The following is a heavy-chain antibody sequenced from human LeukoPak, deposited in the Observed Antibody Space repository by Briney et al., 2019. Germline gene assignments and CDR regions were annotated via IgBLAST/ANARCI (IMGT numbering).Heavy chain of an antibody. Sequence: SETLSLTCTVSGYSISSGYYWGWIRQPPGKGLEWIGSIYHSGSTYYNPSLKSRVTISVDTSKNQFSLKLSSVTAADTAVYYCARSKKQWLVQRSYYYYMDVWGKGTTVTVSS. CDR1: GYSISSGYY. CDR3: ARSKKQWLVQRSYYYYMDV. CDR2: IYHSGST. D-gene: IGHD6-19*01. V-gene: IGHV4-38-2*02. J-gene: IGHJ6*03.